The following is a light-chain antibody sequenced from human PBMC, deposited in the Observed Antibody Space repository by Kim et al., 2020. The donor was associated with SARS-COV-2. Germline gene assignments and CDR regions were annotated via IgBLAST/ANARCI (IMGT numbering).Light chain of an antibody. CDR1: LSSY. J-gene: IGKJ2*01. V-gene: IGKV3-11*01. CDR3: QQRSNWPYT. Sequence: ENVLTQSPPTLSLSPGDRATLPCRASLSSYIAWYQQKPGQAPRLLIYDASNRATGIPARFSGSGSGTDFTLTISSLEPEDFAVYYCQQRSNWPYTFGQGTKLEI. CDR2: DAS.